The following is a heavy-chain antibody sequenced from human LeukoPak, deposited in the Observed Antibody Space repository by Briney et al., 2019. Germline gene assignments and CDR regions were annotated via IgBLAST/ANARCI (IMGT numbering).Heavy chain of an antibody. CDR3: AKGGYSYGYLYYYMDV. CDR1: GFTFSSYG. Sequence: GGSLRLSCAASGFTFSSYGMHWVRQAPGEGLEWVAFIRYDGSNKYYADSVKGRFTISRDNSKNTLYLQMNSLRAEDTAVYYCAKGGYSYGYLYYYMDVWGKGTTVTVSS. D-gene: IGHD5-18*01. J-gene: IGHJ6*03. V-gene: IGHV3-30*02. CDR2: IRYDGSNK.